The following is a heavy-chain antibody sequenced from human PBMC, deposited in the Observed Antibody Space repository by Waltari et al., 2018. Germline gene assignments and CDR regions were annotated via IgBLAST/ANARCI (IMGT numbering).Heavy chain of an antibody. Sequence: QVQLRESGPRLVKPSETLSLTCAVSEYSLSAGFCWGWVRQSSGKGLEWIGSIYHLGNTRYNPPLTSRAAVSMDLSKNEFSLRLTSVTAADTAIYYCARHRLDRGDSFDFWGQGALVTVSS. D-gene: IGHD3-22*01. CDR2: IYHLGNT. J-gene: IGHJ4*02. CDR3: ARHRLDRGDSFDF. CDR1: EYSLSAGFC. V-gene: IGHV4-38-2*01.